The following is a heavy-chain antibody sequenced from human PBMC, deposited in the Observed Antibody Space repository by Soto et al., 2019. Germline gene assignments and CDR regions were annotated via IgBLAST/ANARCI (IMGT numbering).Heavy chain of an antibody. CDR1: GYTLTELS. CDR3: LGYCSGGNCYSRAY. D-gene: IGHD2-15*01. V-gene: IGHV1-24*01. J-gene: IGHJ4*02. Sequence: ASVKVSCKVSGYTLTELSMHWVRQAPGKGLEWMGGFDPEDGETIYAQKFQGRVTITRDTSASTAYMELSSLRSEDTAVFYCLGYCSGGNCYSRAYWGQGTLVTVSS. CDR2: FDPEDGET.